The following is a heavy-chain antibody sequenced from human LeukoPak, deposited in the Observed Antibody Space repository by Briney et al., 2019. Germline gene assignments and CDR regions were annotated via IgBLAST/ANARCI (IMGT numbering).Heavy chain of an antibody. CDR1: GFTFSDYY. Sequence: GGSLRLSCAASGFTFSDYYMTWIRQAPGKGRDWVSYISSRGTTIFYADSVKGRLTTSRDNAKKSLYLQMSSLRAEGTAVDYCTREDGTSWGQGTLVTVSS. D-gene: IGHD1-1*01. CDR2: ISSRGTTI. CDR3: TREDGTS. J-gene: IGHJ5*02. V-gene: IGHV3-11*01.